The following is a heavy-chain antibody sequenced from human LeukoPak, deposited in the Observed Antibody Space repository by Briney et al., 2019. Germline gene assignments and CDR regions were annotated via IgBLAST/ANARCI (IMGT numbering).Heavy chain of an antibody. D-gene: IGHD3-22*01. Sequence: GGSLRLSCAASGFTFSSYAMSWVRQAPGKGLEWVSAISGSGGSTFYADSVRGRFSISRDNANHSLFLQMNSLRAEDTAVYYCARRGYYDSSGYYYFDYWGQGTLVTVSS. J-gene: IGHJ4*02. CDR3: ARRGYYDSSGYYYFDY. V-gene: IGHV3-23*01. CDR1: GFTFSSYA. CDR2: ISGSGGST.